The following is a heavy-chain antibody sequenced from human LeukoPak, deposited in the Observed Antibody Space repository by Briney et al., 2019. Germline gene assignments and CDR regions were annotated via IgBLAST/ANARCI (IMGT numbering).Heavy chain of an antibody. V-gene: IGHV4-34*01. D-gene: IGHD5-12*01. CDR1: GGSISSYC. CDR2: INHSGST. J-gene: IGHJ4*02. CDR3: ARRWLLDS. Sequence: SETLSLTCTVSGGSISSYCWSWIRQPPGKGLEWIGEINHSGSTNYNPSLKSRLTISVDTSKSQFSLKLSSVTAADTAVYYCARRWLLDSWGQGTLVTVSS.